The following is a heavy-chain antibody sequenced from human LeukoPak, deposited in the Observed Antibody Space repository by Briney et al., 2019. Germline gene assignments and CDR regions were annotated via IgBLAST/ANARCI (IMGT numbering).Heavy chain of an antibody. Sequence: ASVKVSCKASGYTFTSYGISWVRQAPGQGLEWMGGIIPIFGTANYAQKFQGRVTITADESTSTAYMELSSLRSEDTAVYYCARAEVIPSYNWFDPWGQGTLVTVSS. J-gene: IGHJ5*02. D-gene: IGHD3-22*01. CDR1: GYTFTSYG. V-gene: IGHV1-69*13. CDR3: ARAEVIPSYNWFDP. CDR2: IIPIFGTA.